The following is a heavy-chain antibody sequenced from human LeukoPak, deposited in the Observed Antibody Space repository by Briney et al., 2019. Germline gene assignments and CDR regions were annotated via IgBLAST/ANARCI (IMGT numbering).Heavy chain of an antibody. CDR1: GFTFSSYS. J-gene: IGHJ5*02. V-gene: IGHV3-21*01. Sequence: PGGSLRLSCAASGFTFSSYSMYWVRQAPGKGLEWVSSISSSSSYIYYADSVKGRFTIFRDDAKNSLYLQMNSLRAEDTAVYYCARDLYPYDSSGSFWFDPWGQGTLVTVSS. D-gene: IGHD3-22*01. CDR2: ISSSSSYI. CDR3: ARDLYPYDSSGSFWFDP.